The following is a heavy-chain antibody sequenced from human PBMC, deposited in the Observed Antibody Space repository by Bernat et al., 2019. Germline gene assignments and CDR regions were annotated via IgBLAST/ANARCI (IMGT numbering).Heavy chain of an antibody. CDR1: GFTFIDAW. D-gene: IGHD2-21*01. J-gene: IGHJ4*02. Sequence: EVRLVESGGGLVKPGGSLTLSCAASGFTFIDAWMSWVRRAPGKGLEWVARIKSKRDGATTEFAAPVKARFTISRDESRNSVFLQMNSLKTEDTALYFCAADIPKPLAQIDFWGQGTVVTVSS. CDR3: AADIPKPLAQIDF. CDR2: IKSKRDGATT. V-gene: IGHV3-15*01.